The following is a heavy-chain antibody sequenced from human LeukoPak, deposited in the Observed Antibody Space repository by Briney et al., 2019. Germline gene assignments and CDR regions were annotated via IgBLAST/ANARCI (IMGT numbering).Heavy chain of an antibody. CDR2: INPSGGST. V-gene: IGHV1-46*01. CDR1: GYTFTSYY. J-gene: IGHJ4*02. CDR3: AREGDYYGSGSTFDY. D-gene: IGHD3-10*01. Sequence: ASVKVSCKASGYTFTSYYMHWVRQAPRQGLEWMGIINPSGGSTSYAQKFQGRVTMTRDTSTSTVYMELSSLRSEDTAVYYCAREGDYYGSGSTFDYWGQGTLVTVSS.